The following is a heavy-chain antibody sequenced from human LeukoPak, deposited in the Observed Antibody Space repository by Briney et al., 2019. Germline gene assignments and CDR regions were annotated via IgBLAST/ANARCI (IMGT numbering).Heavy chain of an antibody. V-gene: IGHV4-30-4*08. CDR1: GGSISSGDYY. D-gene: IGHD1-20*01. J-gene: IGHJ4*02. CDR3: ARDFNWPDYYSDY. Sequence: PSETLSLTCTVSGGSISSGDYYWSWIRQPPGKGLEWIGYIYYSGSTYYNPSLKSRVTISVDTSKNQFSLKLSSVTAADTAVYYCARDFNWPDYYSDYWGQGTLVTVSS. CDR2: IYYSGST.